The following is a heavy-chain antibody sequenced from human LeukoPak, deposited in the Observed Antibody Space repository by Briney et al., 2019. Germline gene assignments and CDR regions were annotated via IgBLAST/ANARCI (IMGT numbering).Heavy chain of an antibody. Sequence: GASVRVSCKASGYTFTSYYMHWVRQAPGQRLEWMGIINPSGGSTSYAQKFQGRVTMTRDMSTSTVYMELSSLRSEDTAVYYCAREAVAGSVYYYMDVWGKGTTVTVSS. J-gene: IGHJ6*03. CDR3: AREAVAGSVYYYMDV. D-gene: IGHD6-19*01. CDR1: GYTFTSYY. CDR2: INPSGGST. V-gene: IGHV1-46*01.